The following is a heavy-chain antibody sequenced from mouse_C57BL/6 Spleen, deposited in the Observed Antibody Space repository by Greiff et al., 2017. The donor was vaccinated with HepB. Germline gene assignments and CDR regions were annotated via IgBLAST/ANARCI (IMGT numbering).Heavy chain of an antibody. Sequence: QVHVKQSGAELVKPGASVKMSCKASGYTFTTYPIEWMKQNHGKSLEWIGNFHPYNDDTKYNEKFKGKATLTVEKSSSTVYLELSRLTSDDSAVYYCARGTDYDRDWYFDVWGTGTTVTVSS. J-gene: IGHJ1*03. CDR3: ARGTDYDRDWYFDV. D-gene: IGHD2-4*01. V-gene: IGHV1-47*01. CDR1: GYTFTTYP. CDR2: FHPYNDDT.